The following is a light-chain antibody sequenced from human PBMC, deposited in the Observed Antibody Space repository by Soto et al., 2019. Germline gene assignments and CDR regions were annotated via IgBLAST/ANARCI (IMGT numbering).Light chain of an antibody. CDR2: AAS. J-gene: IGKJ2*01. CDR1: QSISSN. V-gene: IGKV1-39*01. CDR3: QQSYSIPYP. Sequence: DIQMTQSASSLSASVGDRVTITCRASQSISSNLSWHQQKPGKAPKVLIYAASSLQSGVPSRFSGSGSGTDFTLTISSLQPEDFATYYCQQSYSIPYPFGQGTKLEIK.